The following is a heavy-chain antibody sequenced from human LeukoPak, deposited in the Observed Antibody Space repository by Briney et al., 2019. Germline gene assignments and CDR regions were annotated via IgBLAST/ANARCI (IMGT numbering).Heavy chain of an antibody. CDR3: ARINSGSGWYGHYCYMDV. J-gene: IGHJ6*03. CDR2: IIPIFGTA. D-gene: IGHD6-19*01. V-gene: IGHV1-69*06. Sequence: ASVKVSCKASGGTFSSYAISWVRQAPGQGLEWMGGIIPIFGTANYAQKFQGGVTITADKSTSTAYMELSSLRSEDTAVYYCARINSGSGWYGHYCYMDVWGKGTTVTVSS. CDR1: GGTFSSYA.